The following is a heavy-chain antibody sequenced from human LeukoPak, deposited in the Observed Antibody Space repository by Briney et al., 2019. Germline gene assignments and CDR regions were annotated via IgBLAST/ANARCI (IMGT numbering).Heavy chain of an antibody. J-gene: IGHJ4*02. CDR2: ISWNSVSI. CDR3: VKEGGSSGWYYFDD. D-gene: IGHD6-19*01. CDR1: GFTFEDYA. Sequence: GGSLRLSCTASGFTFEDYAMHWVRQGPGKGLEWVAGISWNSVSIGYGGSVKGRFTISRDNAKNSLFLQMTSLREEDTALYYCVKEGGSSGWYYFDDWGQGILVTVSS. V-gene: IGHV3-9*01.